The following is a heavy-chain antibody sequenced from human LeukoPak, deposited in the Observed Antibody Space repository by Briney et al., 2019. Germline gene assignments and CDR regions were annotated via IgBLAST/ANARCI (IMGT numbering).Heavy chain of an antibody. J-gene: IGHJ5*02. CDR1: GGSISSSSYC. V-gene: IGHV4-39*07. Sequence: SETLSLTCTVSGGSISSSSYCWGWIRQSPGKGLEWIGTIYYSGSTNYNPSLKSRVTISVDTSKNQFSLKLSSVTAADTAVYYCARFRRGLMVRGVSRGPSFDPWGQGTLVTVSS. D-gene: IGHD3-10*01. CDR3: ARFRRGLMVRGVSRGPSFDP. CDR2: IYYSGST.